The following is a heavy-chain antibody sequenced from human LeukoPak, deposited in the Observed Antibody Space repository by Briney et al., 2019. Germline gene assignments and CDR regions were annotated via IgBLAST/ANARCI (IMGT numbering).Heavy chain of an antibody. CDR2: IIPIVGIA. CDR3: ARYGYSYNYTYYYYGMDV. D-gene: IGHD5-18*01. CDR1: GGTFSSYA. J-gene: IGHJ6*02. Sequence: SVKVSCKASGGTFSSYAISWVRQAPGQGLEWMGRIIPIVGIANNAQKFQGRVTITADKSTSTAYMELSSLRSEDTAVYYCARYGYSYNYTYYYYGMDVWGQGTTVTVSS. V-gene: IGHV1-69*04.